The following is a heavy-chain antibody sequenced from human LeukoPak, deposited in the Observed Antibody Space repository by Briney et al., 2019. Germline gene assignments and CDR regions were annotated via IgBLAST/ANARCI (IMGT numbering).Heavy chain of an antibody. D-gene: IGHD3-22*01. CDR2: SFDGGNS. Sequence: SETLSLTCTVPGVSISNTVYYWGWIRQAPGKGLEWIGTSFDGGNSYYNPSLKSRVTMSVDGSKNQFSLTLASVTAADTAVYYCATTSGYRNYYYYIDVWGKGTTVTVSS. V-gene: IGHV4-39*01. CDR3: ATTSGYRNYYYYIDV. J-gene: IGHJ6*03. CDR1: GVSISNTVYY.